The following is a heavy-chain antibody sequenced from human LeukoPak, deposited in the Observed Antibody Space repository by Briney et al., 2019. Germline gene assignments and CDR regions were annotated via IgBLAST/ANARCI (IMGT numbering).Heavy chain of an antibody. CDR3: ARGGLRVRLRSFDP. CDR1: GGSISSYY. D-gene: IGHD4-17*01. Sequence: SETLSLTCTVSGGSISSYYWSWIRQPPGKGLEWIGYIYYSGSTNYNPSLKSRVTISVDTSKNQFSLKLSSVAAADTAVYYCARGGLRVRLRSFDPWGQGTLVTVSS. V-gene: IGHV4-59*08. J-gene: IGHJ5*02. CDR2: IYYSGST.